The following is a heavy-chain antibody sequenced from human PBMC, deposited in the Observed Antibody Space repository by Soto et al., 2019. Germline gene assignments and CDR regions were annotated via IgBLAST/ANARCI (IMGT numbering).Heavy chain of an antibody. CDR1: GLTFSSYA. D-gene: IGHD3-22*01. V-gene: IGHV3-23*01. Sequence: EVQLLESGGGMVQSGGSLRLSCAASGLTFSSYAMSWVRQAPGKGLEWVSTISGSDDSTYYADSVKGRFTISRDNSKNTLYLQMNSLRAEDTAVYYCAKDQGSGYYYFDYWGQGTLVTVSS. J-gene: IGHJ4*02. CDR3: AKDQGSGYYYFDY. CDR2: ISGSDDST.